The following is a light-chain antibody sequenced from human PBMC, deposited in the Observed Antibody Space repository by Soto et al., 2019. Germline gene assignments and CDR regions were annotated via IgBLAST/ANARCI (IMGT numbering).Light chain of an antibody. J-gene: IGKJ5*01. CDR3: QQSYTTRPIT. V-gene: IGKV1-5*01. Sequence: DIQMTQSPSTLSATAGDRVTITCRASQSISSWLAWYQHKPGKAPKLLIYDASNLDSGVPSRFSGSGSGTDFTLTISTLQPEDFATYFCQQSYTTRPITFGQGTRLEIK. CDR2: DAS. CDR1: QSISSW.